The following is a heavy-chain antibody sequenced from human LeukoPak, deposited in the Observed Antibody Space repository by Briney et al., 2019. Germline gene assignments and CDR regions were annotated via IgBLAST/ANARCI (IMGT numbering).Heavy chain of an antibody. D-gene: IGHD3-10*01. J-gene: IGHJ3*02. V-gene: IGHV3-30*04. CDR1: GFNFNSYA. CDR2: KSYDGSKT. Sequence: PGGSLRLSCAASGFNFNSYAVHWVRQAPGKGLEWVAFKSYDGSKTYHADSVKGRFTISRDTSKTTLYLQMNSLRAEDTAVYYCATELRILSWGVDAFDIWGQGTMVTVCS. CDR3: ATELRILSWGVDAFDI.